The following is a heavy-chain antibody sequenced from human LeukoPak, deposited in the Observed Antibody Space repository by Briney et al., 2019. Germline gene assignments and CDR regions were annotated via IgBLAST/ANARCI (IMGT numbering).Heavy chain of an antibody. D-gene: IGHD3-10*01. CDR2: IYYSGST. CDR1: GGSISSSSYY. Sequence: SETLSLTCTVSGGSISSSSYYWGWIRQPPGKGLEWIGSIYYSGSTNYNPSLKSRVTISVDTSKNQFSLKLSSVTAADTAVYYCARHVGRRGVGELLFFDYWGQGTLVTVSS. CDR3: ARHVGRRGVGELLFFDY. V-gene: IGHV4-39*01. J-gene: IGHJ4*02.